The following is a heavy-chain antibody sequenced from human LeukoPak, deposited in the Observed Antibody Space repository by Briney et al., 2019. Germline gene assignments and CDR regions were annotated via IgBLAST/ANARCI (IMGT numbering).Heavy chain of an antibody. Sequence: PSETLSLTCTVSGGSISISSDYWGWIRQPPGKGLEWIGSIYYSGSTNYNPSLKSRVTMSVDTSKNQFSLKLSSVTAADTAVYYCASNYYGSGSLDYWGQGNLVTVSS. CDR3: ASNYYGSGSLDY. CDR2: IYYSGST. V-gene: IGHV4-39*01. D-gene: IGHD3-10*01. CDR1: GGSISISSDY. J-gene: IGHJ4*02.